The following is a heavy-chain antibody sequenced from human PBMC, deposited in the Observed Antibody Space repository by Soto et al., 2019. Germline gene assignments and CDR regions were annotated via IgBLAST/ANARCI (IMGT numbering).Heavy chain of an antibody. J-gene: IGHJ4*02. Sequence: GGSLRLSCTASGFTFGDYAMSWFRQAPGKGLEWVGFIRSKAYGGTTEYAASVKGRFTISRDDSKSIAYLQMNSLKTEDTAVYYCTRARIVVVVAARGRYFDYWGQGTLVTVSS. D-gene: IGHD2-15*01. V-gene: IGHV3-49*03. CDR2: IRSKAYGGTT. CDR1: GFTFGDYA. CDR3: TRARIVVVVAARGRYFDY.